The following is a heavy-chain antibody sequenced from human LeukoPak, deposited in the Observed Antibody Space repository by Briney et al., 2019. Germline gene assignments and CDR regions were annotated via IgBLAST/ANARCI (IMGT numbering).Heavy chain of an antibody. CDR3: ARVGDYGDYVGY. V-gene: IGHV3-7*01. D-gene: IGHD4-17*01. Sequence: GGSLRLSCAASGFAFSSYWMSWVRQAPGKGLEWVANIKQDGSEKYYVDSVKGRFTISRDNAKNSLYLQMNSLRAEGTAVYYCARVGDYGDYVGYWGQGTLVTDSS. CDR2: IKQDGSEK. CDR1: GFAFSSYW. J-gene: IGHJ4*02.